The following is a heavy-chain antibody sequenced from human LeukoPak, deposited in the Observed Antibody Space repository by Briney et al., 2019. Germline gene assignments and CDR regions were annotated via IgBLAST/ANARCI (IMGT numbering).Heavy chain of an antibody. CDR1: GFTFSSFG. CDR2: ISYDGSNK. Sequence: GGSLRLSCAASGFTFSSFGMHWVRQAPGKGLEWVAVISYDGSNKYYADSAKDRFTISRDNSKNTLYLQMNSLRAEDTAVYYCAKEGSYGDYFDYWGQGTLVTVSS. V-gene: IGHV3-30*18. CDR3: AKEGSYGDYFDY. D-gene: IGHD4-17*01. J-gene: IGHJ4*02.